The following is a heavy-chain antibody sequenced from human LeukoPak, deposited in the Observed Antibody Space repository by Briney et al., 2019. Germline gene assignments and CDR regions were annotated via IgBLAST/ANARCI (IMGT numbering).Heavy chain of an antibody. D-gene: IGHD2-15*01. CDR2: ISAYNGNT. CDR1: GYTFTSYG. Sequence: ASVKASCKASGYTFTSYGISWVRQAPGQGLEWMGWISAYNGNTNYAQKLQGRVTMTTDTSTSTAYMELRSLRSDDTAVYYCAAYCSGGSCYIRWGQGTLVTVSS. CDR3: AAYCSGGSCYIR. J-gene: IGHJ4*02. V-gene: IGHV1-18*01.